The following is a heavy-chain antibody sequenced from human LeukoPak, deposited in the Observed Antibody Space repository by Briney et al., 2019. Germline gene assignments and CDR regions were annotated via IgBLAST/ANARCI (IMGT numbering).Heavy chain of an antibody. CDR2: IYYSGST. V-gene: IGHV4-39*07. CDR3: ARGVLYYYGMDV. D-gene: IGHD3-10*01. Sequence: PSETLSLTCTVSGGSISSSSYYWGWIRQPPGKGLEWIGGIYYSGSTYYNPSLKSRVTISVDTSKNQFSLKLSSVTAADTAVYYCARGVLYYYGMDVWGQGTTVTVSS. CDR1: GGSISSSSYY. J-gene: IGHJ6*02.